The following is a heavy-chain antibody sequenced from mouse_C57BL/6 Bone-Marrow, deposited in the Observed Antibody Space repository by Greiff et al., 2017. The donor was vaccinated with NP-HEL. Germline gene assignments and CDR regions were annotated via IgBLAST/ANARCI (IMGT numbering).Heavy chain of an antibody. J-gene: IGHJ3*01. Sequence: VQLQQSGAELARPGASVKLSCKASGYTFTSYGISWVKQRTGQGLEWIGEIYPRSGNTYYNEKFKGKATLTADKSSSTAYMELRSLTSEDSAVYICARGDGDDVEGAWFAYWGQETLVTVSA. V-gene: IGHV1-81*01. CDR3: ARGDGDDVEGAWFAY. CDR2: IYPRSGNT. CDR1: GYTFTSYG. D-gene: IGHD2-12*01.